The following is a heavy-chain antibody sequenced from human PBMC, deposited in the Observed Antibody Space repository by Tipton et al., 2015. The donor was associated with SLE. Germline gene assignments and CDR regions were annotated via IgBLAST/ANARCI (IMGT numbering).Heavy chain of an antibody. V-gene: IGHV4-39*07. J-gene: IGHJ4*02. CDR3: ARRTSGYAPAY. D-gene: IGHD5-12*01. Sequence: TLSLTCTVSGGSITSSGFYWGWFRQPPGKGLEWIGSIDYSGRTYYTPSLKSQVTISVDTSKNQFSLKLSSVTAADTAFYYCARRTSGYAPAYWGQGTLVTVSS. CDR2: IDYSGRT. CDR1: GGSITSSGFY.